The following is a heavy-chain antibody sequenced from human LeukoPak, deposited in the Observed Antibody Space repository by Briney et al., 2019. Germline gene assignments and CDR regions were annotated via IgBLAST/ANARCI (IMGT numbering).Heavy chain of an antibody. CDR2: IYSRGSR. J-gene: IGHJ3*02. CDR3: ASSPPTYYYGSGSYTGAFDI. V-gene: IGHV3-66*01. CDR1: GFTVSSNY. D-gene: IGHD3-10*01. Sequence: GGSLRLSCAASGFTVSSNYMSWVSQAPGKGLEWVSVIYSRGSRYYADSVEGRFTISRDDSKNTLYLQMNSLRAEDTAVYYCASSPPTYYYGSGSYTGAFDIWGQGTMVTVSS.